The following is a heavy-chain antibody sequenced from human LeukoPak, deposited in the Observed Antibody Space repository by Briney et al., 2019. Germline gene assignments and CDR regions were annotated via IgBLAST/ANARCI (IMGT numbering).Heavy chain of an antibody. D-gene: IGHD2-15*01. V-gene: IGHV4-59*01. J-gene: IGHJ6*03. CDR1: GGSTSSYY. Sequence: SETLSLTRTVSGGSTSSYYWSWIRQPPGKGLEWIGYIYYSGSTNYNPSLKSRVTISVDTSKNQFSLKLSSVTAADTAVYYCARVPRLGYCSGGSCYGLGRYYYYYYMDVWGKGTTVTVSS. CDR3: ARVPRLGYCSGGSCYGLGRYYYYYYMDV. CDR2: IYYSGST.